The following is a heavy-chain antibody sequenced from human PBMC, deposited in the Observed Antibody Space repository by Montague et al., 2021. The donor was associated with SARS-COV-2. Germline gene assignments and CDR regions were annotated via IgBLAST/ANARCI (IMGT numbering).Heavy chain of an antibody. Sequence: SETLSLTCSVSGGSTSNYYWTWIRQSPGKGLQWIGYIFYTGSTKFNPSLKSRVSVSLDTSKNHFSLRLSAVTAADTARYYCARAQNICFIANCVNYFDLWGLGALVTFSS. V-gene: IGHV4-59*01. CDR1: GGSTSNYY. CDR2: IFYTGST. J-gene: IGHJ4*02. CDR3: ARAQNICFIANCVNYFDL. D-gene: IGHD2-15*01.